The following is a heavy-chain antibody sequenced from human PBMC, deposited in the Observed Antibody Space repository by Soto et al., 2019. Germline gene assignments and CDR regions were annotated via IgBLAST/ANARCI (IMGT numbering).Heavy chain of an antibody. CDR2: ISYDGSNK. J-gene: IGHJ4*02. V-gene: IGHV3-30*18. CDR1: GFTFSSYG. D-gene: IGHD1-7*01. CDR3: AKDIRRELLIDY. Sequence: PGGSLRLSCAASGFTFSSYGMHWVRQAPGKGLGWVAVISYDGSNKYYADSVKGRFTISRDNSKNTLYLQMNSLRAEDTAVYYCAKDIRRELLIDYWGQGTLVTVS.